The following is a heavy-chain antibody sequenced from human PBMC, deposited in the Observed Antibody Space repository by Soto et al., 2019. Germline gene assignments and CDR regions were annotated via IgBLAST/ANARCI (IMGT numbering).Heavy chain of an antibody. J-gene: IGHJ4*02. Sequence: SVKVSCKASGGTFSSYAISWVRQAPGQGLEWMGGIIPIFGTANYAQKFQGRVTMTTDTSTSTAYMELRSLRSDDTAVYYCATDMGVVPAAMPLPVDYWGQVNLVTVSS. CDR2: IIPIFGTA. D-gene: IGHD2-2*01. CDR3: ATDMGVVPAAMPLPVDY. CDR1: GGTFSSYA. V-gene: IGHV1-69*05.